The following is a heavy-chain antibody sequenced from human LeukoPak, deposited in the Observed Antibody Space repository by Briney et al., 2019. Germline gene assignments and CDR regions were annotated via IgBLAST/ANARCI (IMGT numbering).Heavy chain of an antibody. Sequence: GESLKISCKGSGYSFTSYWIGWVRQMPGKGLEWMGIIYPGDSDTRYSPSFQGQVTISADKSISTAYLQWSSLKASDTAMYYCARQIAAAGTTGPWFDPWGQGTLVTVSS. V-gene: IGHV5-51*01. CDR3: ARQIAAAGTTGPWFDP. CDR2: IYPGDSDT. CDR1: GYSFTSYW. D-gene: IGHD6-13*01. J-gene: IGHJ5*02.